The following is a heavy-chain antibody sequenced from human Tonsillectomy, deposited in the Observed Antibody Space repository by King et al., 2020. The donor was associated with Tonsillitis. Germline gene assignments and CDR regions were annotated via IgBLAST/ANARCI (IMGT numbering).Heavy chain of an antibody. Sequence: VQLVESGGGVVQPGRSLRLSCAASGFTFCSYGMHWVRQAPGKGLEWVAVISYDGSNKYYADSVKGRFTISRDNSKNTLYLQMNSLRAEDTAVYYCAKTSPDYWGQGTLVTVSS. V-gene: IGHV3-30*18. J-gene: IGHJ4*02. CDR1: GFTFCSYG. CDR3: AKTSPDY. CDR2: ISYDGSNK.